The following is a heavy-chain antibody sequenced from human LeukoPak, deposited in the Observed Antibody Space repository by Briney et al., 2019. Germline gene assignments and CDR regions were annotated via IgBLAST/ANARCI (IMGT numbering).Heavy chain of an antibody. J-gene: IGHJ4*02. CDR2: FYYSGST. CDR3: VRGYCSGGSCYHFDY. D-gene: IGHD2-15*01. Sequence: SETLSLTCTVSGGSITSYSWNWIRQPPGKGLEWIGYFYYSGSTNYNPSPKSRVTISVDTSKNQFSLKLISVTAADAAVYYCVRGYCSGGSCYHFDYWGQGTLVTVSS. V-gene: IGHV4-59*01. CDR1: GGSITSYS.